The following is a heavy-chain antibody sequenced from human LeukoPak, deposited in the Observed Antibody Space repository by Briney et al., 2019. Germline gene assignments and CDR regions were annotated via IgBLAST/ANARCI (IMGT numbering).Heavy chain of an antibody. CDR3: AKDMAYCSGGSCYSAGDY. CDR2: ISGDGGST. V-gene: IGHV3-43*02. D-gene: IGHD2-15*01. Sequence: GGSLRLSCAASGFTFHDYAMHWVRQAPGKGLEWVSLISGDGGSTYYADSVKGRFTISGDNSKNSLYLQMNSLRTEDTALYYCAKDMAYCSGGSCYSAGDYWGQGTLVTVSP. J-gene: IGHJ4*02. CDR1: GFTFHDYA.